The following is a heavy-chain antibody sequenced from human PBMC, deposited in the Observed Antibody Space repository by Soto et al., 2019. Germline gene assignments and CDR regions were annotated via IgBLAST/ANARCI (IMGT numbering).Heavy chain of an antibody. D-gene: IGHD6-19*01. Sequence: SETLSLTCAVSGGSISSGGYSWSWIRQPPGKGLEWIGYIYHSGSTYYNPSLKSRVTISVDRSKNQFSLKLSSVTAADTAVYYCARLGYSSGWYDNFDDWGQGTLVTVSS. CDR2: IYHSGST. J-gene: IGHJ4*02. V-gene: IGHV4-30-2*01. CDR1: GGSISSGGYS. CDR3: ARLGYSSGWYDNFDD.